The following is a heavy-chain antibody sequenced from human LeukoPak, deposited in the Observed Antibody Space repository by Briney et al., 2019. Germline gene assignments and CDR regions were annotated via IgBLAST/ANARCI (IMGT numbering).Heavy chain of an antibody. Sequence: WGSLTLSGAASAFTFSNYWLSWVRQAPGKGLEWVANINQDGSEIDYVDSVKGRFTSSKDNTKNSLYLQTKRVRADDTAVYYCARDQGSMIVVRTPNWYFCGQGSLPLVTFSS. CDR1: AFTFSNYW. D-gene: IGHD3-22*01. CDR3: ARDQGSMIVVRTPNWYFCG. V-gene: IGHV3-7*01. CDR2: INQDGSEI. J-gene: IGHJ2*01.